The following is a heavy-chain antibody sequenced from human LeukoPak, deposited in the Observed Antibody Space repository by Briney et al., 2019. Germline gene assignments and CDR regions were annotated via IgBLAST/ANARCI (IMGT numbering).Heavy chain of an antibody. V-gene: IGHV3-30-3*01. CDR3: ARDALVGQLISSHYYYGMDV. CDR1: GFTFSSYA. CDR2: ISYDGSNK. D-gene: IGHD6-13*01. Sequence: PGGSLRLSCAASGFTFSSYAMHWVRQAPGKGLEWVAVISYDGSNKYYADSVKGRFTISRDNSKNTLYLQMNSLRAEDTAVYYCARDALVGQLISSHYYYGMDVWGQGTTVTVSS. J-gene: IGHJ6*02.